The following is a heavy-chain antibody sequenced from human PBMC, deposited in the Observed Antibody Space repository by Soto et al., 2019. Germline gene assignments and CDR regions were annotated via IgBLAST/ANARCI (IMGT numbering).Heavy chain of an antibody. D-gene: IGHD3-9*01. CDR1: GYSFTNYW. V-gene: IGHV5-51*01. J-gene: IGHJ4*02. CDR3: ARQAYHFDDNAFGY. CDR2: IYPVDSNT. Sequence: GASLKISCKASGYSFTNYWIGWVRQMSGKGLEWMGVIYPVDSNTKFSPSFQGQVTMSVDNCISTAYLHWISLRASDTAIYYCARQAYHFDDNAFGYWGKGTLGTVAS.